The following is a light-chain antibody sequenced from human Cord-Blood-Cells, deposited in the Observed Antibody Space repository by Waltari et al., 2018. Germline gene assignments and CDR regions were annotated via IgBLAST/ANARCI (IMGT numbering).Light chain of an antibody. CDR3: SSYAGSNNFV. CDR1: STDVGGYNH. J-gene: IGLJ1*01. V-gene: IGLV2-8*01. Sequence: SALTQPPSASGSPGPSVPISCTGTSTDVGGYNHVSWYQQHPGKAPNLMIYAVSKRPSGFPDRFSGFKSGNTASLTVSGLQAEDEADYYCSSYAGSNNFVFGTGTKVTVL. CDR2: AVS.